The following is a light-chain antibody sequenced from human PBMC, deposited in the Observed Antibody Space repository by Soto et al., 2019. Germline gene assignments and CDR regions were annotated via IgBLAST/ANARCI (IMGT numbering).Light chain of an antibody. CDR3: HQYGSSPQT. Sequence: IVLTQSPGTLSLSPGERATLSCRASQSVSSNYLAWYQQKPGQAPRLLIYGASTRATGLADRFSGSGSGTDFTLSISRLEPEDFAVYYCHQYGSSPQTFGQGTKVDSK. CDR1: QSVSSNY. J-gene: IGKJ1*01. CDR2: GAS. V-gene: IGKV3-20*01.